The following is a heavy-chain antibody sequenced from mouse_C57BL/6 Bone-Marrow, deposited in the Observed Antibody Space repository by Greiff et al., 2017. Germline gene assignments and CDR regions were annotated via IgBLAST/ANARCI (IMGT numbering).Heavy chain of an antibody. J-gene: IGHJ2*01. Sequence: VQLQQSGAELVRPGASVTLSCQASGYTFTDYDMHWVKQTPVHGLEWIGAIDPETGGTAYNQKFKGKAILTADKSSSTAYMELRSLTSEDAAVYYCTTVAVVDYWGQGTTLTVSS. CDR1: GYTFTDYD. CDR2: IDPETGGT. V-gene: IGHV1-15*01. CDR3: TTVAVVDY.